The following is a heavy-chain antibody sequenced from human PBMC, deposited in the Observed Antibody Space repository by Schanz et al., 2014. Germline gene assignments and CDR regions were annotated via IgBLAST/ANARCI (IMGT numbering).Heavy chain of an antibody. D-gene: IGHD1-1*01. Sequence: QAQLMESGGGVVQPGTSLILSCSVSGFSLNTYGIHWFRQPAGKGLEWVAVIWNNGVTKYYADSVRGRFTISRDRFQNTLYLRMSSLRADDTAVYFCARAHGNNWYGKGLDYWGRGTLXTVSS. CDR1: GFSLNTYG. CDR2: IWNNGVTK. CDR3: ARAHGNNWYGKGLDY. J-gene: IGHJ4*02. V-gene: IGHV3-33*01.